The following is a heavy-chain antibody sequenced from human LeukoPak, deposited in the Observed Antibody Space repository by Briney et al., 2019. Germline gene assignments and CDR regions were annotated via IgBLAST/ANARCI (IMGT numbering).Heavy chain of an antibody. CDR3: AREYYYDSSGYLDAFDI. J-gene: IGHJ3*02. V-gene: IGHV7-4-1*02. Sequence: ASVKVSCKASGYTFTSYAMNWVRQAPGQGLEWMGWINTNTGNPTYAQGFTGRFVFSLNTSVSTAYLQISSLKAEDTAVYYCAREYYYDSSGYLDAFDIWGQGTMVIVSS. CDR1: GYTFTSYA. D-gene: IGHD3-22*01. CDR2: INTNTGNP.